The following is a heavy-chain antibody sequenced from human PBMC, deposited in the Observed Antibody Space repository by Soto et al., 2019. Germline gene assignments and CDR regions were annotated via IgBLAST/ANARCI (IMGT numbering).Heavy chain of an antibody. J-gene: IGHJ2*01. V-gene: IGHV1-69*13. D-gene: IGHD6-13*01. Sequence: SVKVSCKASGGTFSSYAISWVRQAPGQGLEWIGGIIPIFGTANYAQKFQGRVTITADESTSTAYMELSSLRSEDTAVYYCARAAAVPPYWYFDLWGRGTLVTVSS. CDR2: IIPIFGTA. CDR1: GGTFSSYA. CDR3: ARAAAVPPYWYFDL.